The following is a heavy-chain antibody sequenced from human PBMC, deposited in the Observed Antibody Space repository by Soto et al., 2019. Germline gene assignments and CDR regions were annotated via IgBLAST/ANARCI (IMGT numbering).Heavy chain of an antibody. Sequence: ETLSLTCPVPGGSISLYYRSGIRQPPGKGLEWIGYIYYSGSTNYNPSLKSRVTISVDTSKNQFSLKLSSVTAAETAVYYCARGWQTAVNMVWAIPRGPNWLDPWGQGTLVTVYS. J-gene: IGHJ5*02. CDR1: GGSISLYY. D-gene: IGHD3-10*01. CDR2: IYYSGST. CDR3: ARGWQTAVNMVWAIPRGPNWLDP. V-gene: IGHV4-59*01.